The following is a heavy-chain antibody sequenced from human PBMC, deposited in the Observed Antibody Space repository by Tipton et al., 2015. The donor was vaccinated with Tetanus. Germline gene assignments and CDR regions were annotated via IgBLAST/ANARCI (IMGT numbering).Heavy chain of an antibody. J-gene: IGHJ4*02. CDR3: VSGSSLDY. CDR2: ISSTSTYI. CDR1: GFTLGNYA. D-gene: IGHD6-19*01. V-gene: IGHV3-21*01. Sequence: SLRLSCAASGFTLGNYAMSWVRQAPGKGLEWISSISSTSTYIYYATSVKGRFTISRDNAKNSLFLQMNSLRAEDTAIYYCVSGSSLDYWGQGTLVTVS.